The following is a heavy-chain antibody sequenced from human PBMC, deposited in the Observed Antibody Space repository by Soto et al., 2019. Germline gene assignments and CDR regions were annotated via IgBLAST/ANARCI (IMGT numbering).Heavy chain of an antibody. V-gene: IGHV4-34*01. D-gene: IGHD6-13*01. Sequence: ETLSLTCAVSGGSISSGYYWSWIRQPPGKGLEWIGEINHSGSTNYNPSLKSRVTISVDTSKNQFSLKLSSVTAADTAVYYCARGSSWFYNWFDPWGQGTLVTVSS. CDR3: ARGSSWFYNWFDP. J-gene: IGHJ5*02. CDR1: GGSISSGYY. CDR2: INHSGST.